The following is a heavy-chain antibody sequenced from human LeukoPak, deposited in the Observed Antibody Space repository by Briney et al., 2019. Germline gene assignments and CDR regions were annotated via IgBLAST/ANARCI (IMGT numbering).Heavy chain of an antibody. CDR3: ATRIAAAGLGL. V-gene: IGHV1-3*01. CDR1: GYTFTIYA. CDR2: INAGNGNT. J-gene: IGHJ4*02. D-gene: IGHD6-13*01. Sequence: GASVKVSCKASGYTFTIYAMHWVRQAPGQRLEWMGWINAGNGNTKYSQKFQGGVTITRDTSASTTYMELSSLRSEDTAVYYCATRIAAAGLGLWGQGTLVTVSS.